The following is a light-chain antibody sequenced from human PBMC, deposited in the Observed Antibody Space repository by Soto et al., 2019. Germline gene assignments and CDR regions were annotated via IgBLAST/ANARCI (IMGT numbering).Light chain of an antibody. CDR2: AAS. CDR3: QQLKSFPLS. V-gene: IGKV1-9*01. J-gene: IGKJ4*01. Sequence: IQLTQSPSSLSASVGDRDTITCRASQGISSSLAWYQQQPGKAPKLLIYAASTLQSGVPSRFSGSGSGTDFTLTISSLQPEDFATYYCQQLKSFPLSFGGGTTVEIK. CDR1: QGISSS.